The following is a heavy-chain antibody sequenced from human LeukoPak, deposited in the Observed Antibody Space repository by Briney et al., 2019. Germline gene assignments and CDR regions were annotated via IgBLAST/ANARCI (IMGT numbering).Heavy chain of an antibody. D-gene: IGHD3-22*01. Sequence: ASVKVSCTASGYTFTDYYMHWVRLAPGQGLEWMGWINPNSGGTNYVQKFQGWVTMTRDTSINTAYMELSRLTSDDTAVYYCASDHYDSSGYPDYWGQGTLVTVSS. CDR3: ASDHYDSSGYPDY. J-gene: IGHJ4*02. CDR2: INPNSGGT. V-gene: IGHV1-2*04. CDR1: GYTFTDYY.